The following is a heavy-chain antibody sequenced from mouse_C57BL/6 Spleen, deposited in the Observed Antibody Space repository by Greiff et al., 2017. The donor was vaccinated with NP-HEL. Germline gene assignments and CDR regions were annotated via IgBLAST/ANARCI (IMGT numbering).Heavy chain of an antibody. J-gene: IGHJ1*03. Sequence: QVQLQQSGAELVRPGASVTLSCTASGYTFTDYEMHWVKQTPVHGLEWIGAIDPETGGTAYNQKFKGKAILTADKSSSTAYMEIRSLTSEDSAVNYCANCGSSCGYFDGWGTGTTVTVSS. D-gene: IGHD1-1*01. CDR3: ANCGSSCGYFDG. V-gene: IGHV1-15*01. CDR2: IDPETGGT. CDR1: GYTFTDYE.